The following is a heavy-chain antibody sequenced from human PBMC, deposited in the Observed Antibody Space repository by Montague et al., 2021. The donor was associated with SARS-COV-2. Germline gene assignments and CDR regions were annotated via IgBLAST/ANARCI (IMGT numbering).Heavy chain of an antibody. CDR1: GGSIRTSSYY. J-gene: IGHJ3*02. D-gene: IGHD4-17*01. CDR3: AMRGGALDAFDI. V-gene: IGHV4-39*01. Sequence: SETLSLTCTVSGGSIRTSSYYWGWLRQPPGKGLDWIGSIYYSGSTYSNPSLKSRVTISVDTSKNQFSLKLSSVTAADTAVYYCAMRGGALDAFDIWGQGTMVIVSS. CDR2: IYYSGST.